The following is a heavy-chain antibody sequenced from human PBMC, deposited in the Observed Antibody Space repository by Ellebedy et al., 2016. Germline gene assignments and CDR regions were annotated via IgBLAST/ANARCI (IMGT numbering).Heavy chain of an antibody. V-gene: IGHV1-46*04. D-gene: IGHD3-10*01. CDR1: GYTFTSYY. Sequence: ASVKVSCKASGYTFTSYYIHWVRQAPGQGLEWMGIINPSGGSTSYAQKLQGRVTMTRDTSTSTVYMDLSSLTSEDTAVYYCAREGYGSGSYLLFDYWGQGTLVTVSS. CDR3: AREGYGSGSYLLFDY. CDR2: INPSGGST. J-gene: IGHJ4*02.